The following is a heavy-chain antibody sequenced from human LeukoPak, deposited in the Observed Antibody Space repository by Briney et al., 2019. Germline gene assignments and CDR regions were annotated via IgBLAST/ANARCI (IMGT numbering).Heavy chain of an antibody. V-gene: IGHV3-23*01. J-gene: IGHJ4*02. D-gene: IGHD6-19*01. Sequence: PGGSLRLSCAASGFTFSSYGMSWVRQAPGKGLKWVSDISASGGSTYYADSVKGRFTISRDNSKKTLHLQMNSLRAEDTALYYCARGTLQWLDDYFDYWGQGTLVTVSS. CDR2: ISASGGST. CDR3: ARGTLQWLDDYFDY. CDR1: GFTFSSYG.